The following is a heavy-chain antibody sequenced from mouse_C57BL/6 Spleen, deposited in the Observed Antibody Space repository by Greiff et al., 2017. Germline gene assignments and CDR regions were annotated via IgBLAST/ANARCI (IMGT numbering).Heavy chain of an antibody. Sequence: QVQLKESGPGLVAPSQRLSITCPVSGFSFTSYAISWVRQPPGKGLEWLGGIWTGGGTNYNSALKSRLSISKDNSKSQVFLKRNSLQTDDTARYYCARNYYSNYWYFDVWGTGTTVTVSS. CDR3: ARNYYSNYWYFDV. V-gene: IGHV2-9-1*01. CDR2: IWTGGGT. CDR1: GFSFTSYA. D-gene: IGHD2-5*01. J-gene: IGHJ1*03.